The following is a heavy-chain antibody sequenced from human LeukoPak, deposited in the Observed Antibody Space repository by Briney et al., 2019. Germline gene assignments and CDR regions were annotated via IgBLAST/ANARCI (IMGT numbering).Heavy chain of an antibody. J-gene: IGHJ2*01. CDR3: AREGWDL. V-gene: IGHV3-48*03. CDR1: GFSFSSYE. D-gene: IGHD2-15*01. CDR2: ISGSGTTI. Sequence: GGSLRLSCAASGFSFSSYEMNWVRQAPGKGLEWVSYISGSGTTIYYADSVKGRFTISRDNAENSLYLQMNSLRAEDTAVYYCAREGWDLWGRGTLVTVSS.